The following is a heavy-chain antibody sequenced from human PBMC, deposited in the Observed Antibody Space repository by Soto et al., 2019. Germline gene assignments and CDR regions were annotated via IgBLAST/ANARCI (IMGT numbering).Heavy chain of an antibody. CDR2: ISSDGNDK. V-gene: IGHV3-30*18. D-gene: IGHD6-6*01. Sequence: QVQLVESGGGVVQPGRSLRLSCAASGFTFSNYGMHWVRQAPGKGLEWVTTISSDGNDKYYADSVKGRFTISRDNSKNTLERQMTGLRAEATAVYYCVKGSMSAHPFLDRWGQGTLGTVSS. J-gene: IGHJ1*01. CDR3: VKGSMSAHPFLDR. CDR1: GFTFSNYG.